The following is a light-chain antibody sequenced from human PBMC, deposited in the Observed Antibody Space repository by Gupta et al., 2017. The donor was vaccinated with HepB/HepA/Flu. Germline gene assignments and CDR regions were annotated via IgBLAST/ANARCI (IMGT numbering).Light chain of an antibody. Sequence: QSALTQPSSLSRSPGQSITISCSGTSRDVGGYDLVSWYQQRPGKAPKVLMYDVNKWPSGVSNRFSGSKSGNTASLSIYGLQAEDEADYYCSSFEGYRSCWVFGGGTKVTVL. CDR3: SSFEGYRSCWV. J-gene: IGLJ3*02. CDR2: DVN. CDR1: SRDVGGYDL. V-gene: IGLV2-23*02.